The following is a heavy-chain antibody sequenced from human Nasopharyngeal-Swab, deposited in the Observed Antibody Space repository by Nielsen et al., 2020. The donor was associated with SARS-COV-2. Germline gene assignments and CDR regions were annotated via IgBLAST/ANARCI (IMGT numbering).Heavy chain of an antibody. J-gene: IGHJ4*02. CDR3: GEGGWDF. CDR2: INSAGEG. CDR1: GFSISSTF. Sequence: GGSLRLSCAVSGFSISSTFINWVRQAPGKGLEWISLINSAGEGVYGDSVKGRFTISRDTSKNTVSLQMNSLRGEDTAVYYCGEGGWDFRGQGALVTVSS. V-gene: IGHV3-53*01. D-gene: IGHD2-15*01.